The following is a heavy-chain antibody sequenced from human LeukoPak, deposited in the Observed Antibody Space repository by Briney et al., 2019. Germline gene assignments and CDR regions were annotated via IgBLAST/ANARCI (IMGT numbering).Heavy chain of an antibody. Sequence: GGSLRLSCAASGFTFSSYGMHWVRQAPGKGLEWVAVIWYDGSNKYHADSVKGRFTISRDNSKNTLYLQMNSLRAEDTAVYYCARGDIMAGLDYWGQGTLVTVSS. CDR3: ARGDIMAGLDY. D-gene: IGHD6-19*01. V-gene: IGHV3-33*01. CDR1: GFTFSSYG. CDR2: IWYDGSNK. J-gene: IGHJ4*02.